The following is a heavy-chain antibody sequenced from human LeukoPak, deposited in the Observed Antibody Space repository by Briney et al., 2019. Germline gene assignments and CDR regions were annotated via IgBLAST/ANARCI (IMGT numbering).Heavy chain of an antibody. CDR1: GFTFSTYW. V-gene: IGHV3-7*01. CDR2: INQDGSEK. Sequence: PGGSLRLSCAASGFTFSTYWMSWIRQAPGKGLEWVANINQDGSEKYYVDSVKGRFTISRDNGKNSLYLQMNSLRAEDTAVYYCVGYGGNSFWGQGTLVTVSS. D-gene: IGHD4-23*01. CDR3: VGYGGNSF. J-gene: IGHJ4*02.